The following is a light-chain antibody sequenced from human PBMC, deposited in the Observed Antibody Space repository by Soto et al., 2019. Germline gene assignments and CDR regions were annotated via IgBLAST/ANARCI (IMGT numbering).Light chain of an antibody. V-gene: IGLV2-23*02. J-gene: IGLJ1*01. Sequence: QSVLTQPASVSGSPGQSITISCTGTSSDIGSYNLVSWYQHHPGKTPKLMIYEDNKRPSDISNRFSGSKSGNTASLTISGLQGEDEADYFCCSYAGSSTFPYVFGTGTKLTVL. CDR3: CSYAGSSTFPYV. CDR1: SSDIGSYNL. CDR2: EDN.